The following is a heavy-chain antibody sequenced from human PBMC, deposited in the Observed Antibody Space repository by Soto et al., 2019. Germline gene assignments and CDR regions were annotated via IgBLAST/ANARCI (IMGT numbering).Heavy chain of an antibody. J-gene: IGHJ5*02. Sequence: PPETLSLTCTVSGGSVSSGDYFWSWIRQPPGTGLEWIESIYYSGSTNYNHSLQSRVNISVDTSKNQFSLRLNSVTAADTAGYFCARIRWDTAMITCFDPGARGARVPVPS. CDR3: ARIRWDTAMITCFDP. V-gene: IGHV4-61*08. CDR1: GGSVSSGDYF. D-gene: IGHD5-18*01. CDR2: IYYSGST.